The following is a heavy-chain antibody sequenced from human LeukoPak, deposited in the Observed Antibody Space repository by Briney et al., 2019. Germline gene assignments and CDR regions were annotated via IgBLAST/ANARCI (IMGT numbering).Heavy chain of an antibody. D-gene: IGHD3-16*01. Sequence: SETLSLTCTVSGGSISSSSYYWGWIRQPPGKGLEWIGSIYYSGSTYYNPSLKSRVTISVDTSKNQFSLKLSSVTAADTAVYYCARGWVDYVWGSFPDAFDIWGQGTMVTVSS. J-gene: IGHJ3*02. V-gene: IGHV4-39*07. CDR3: ARGWVDYVWGSFPDAFDI. CDR2: IYYSGST. CDR1: GGSISSSSYY.